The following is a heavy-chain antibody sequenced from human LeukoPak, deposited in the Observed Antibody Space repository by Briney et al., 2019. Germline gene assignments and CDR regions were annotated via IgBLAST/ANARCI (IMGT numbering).Heavy chain of an antibody. CDR3: ARDFYGSGSYYIY. J-gene: IGHJ4*02. Sequence: GGSLRLSCAASGFTFSDYYMSWIRQAPGKGLEWVSCISSSSSYTNYADSVKGRFTISRDNAKNSLYLQMNSLRAEDTAVYYCARDFYGSGSYYIYWGQGTLVTVSS. D-gene: IGHD3-10*01. CDR2: ISSSSSYT. V-gene: IGHV3-11*06. CDR1: GFTFSDYY.